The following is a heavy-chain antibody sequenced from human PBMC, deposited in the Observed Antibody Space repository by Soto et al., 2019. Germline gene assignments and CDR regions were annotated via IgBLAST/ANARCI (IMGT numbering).Heavy chain of an antibody. Sequence: GGSLRLSCAASGFTFSSYGMHWVRQAPGKGQEWVAVISYDGSNKYYADSVKGRFTISRDNSKNTLYLQMNSLRAEDTAVYYCAKVYCSSTSCYARDYYYGMDVWGQGTTVTVSS. D-gene: IGHD2-2*01. CDR2: ISYDGSNK. CDR3: AKVYCSSTSCYARDYYYGMDV. CDR1: GFTFSSYG. J-gene: IGHJ6*02. V-gene: IGHV3-30*18.